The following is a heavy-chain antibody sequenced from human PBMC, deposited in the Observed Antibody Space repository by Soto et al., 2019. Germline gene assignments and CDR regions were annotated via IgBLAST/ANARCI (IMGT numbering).Heavy chain of an antibody. V-gene: IGHV1-18*01. Sequence: QVQLVQSGAEVKKPGASVKVSCKASGYTFTSYGISWVRQAPGQGLEWMGWISAYNGNTNYAQKLQGRVTMTTDTSTSTAYMELRSLRSDDTAVYYCARSDIVVVVAATTLASWFDPSGQGTLVTVSS. CDR3: ARSDIVVVVAATTLASWFDP. D-gene: IGHD2-15*01. CDR2: ISAYNGNT. J-gene: IGHJ5*02. CDR1: GYTFTSYG.